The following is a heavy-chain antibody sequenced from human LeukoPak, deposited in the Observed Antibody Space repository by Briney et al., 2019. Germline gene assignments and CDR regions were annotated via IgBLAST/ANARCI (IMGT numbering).Heavy chain of an antibody. Sequence: PGGSLRLSCSASGFTVSSNYMSWVRQAPGKGLEWVSVIYSGGSTYYADSVKDRFTISRDNSKNTLYLQMNSLRAEETAVYYCARAVNGGSSFDYWGQGTLVTVSS. V-gene: IGHV3-66*02. CDR2: IYSGGST. CDR1: GFTVSSNY. J-gene: IGHJ4*02. CDR3: ARAVNGGSSFDY. D-gene: IGHD2-8*01.